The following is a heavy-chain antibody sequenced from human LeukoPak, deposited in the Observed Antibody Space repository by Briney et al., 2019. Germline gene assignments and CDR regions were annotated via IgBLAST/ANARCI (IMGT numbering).Heavy chain of an antibody. D-gene: IGHD3-10*01. V-gene: IGHV4-34*01. CDR2: INHSGST. Sequence: PSETLSLTCTVSGGSISSYYWSWIRQPPGKGLEWIGEINHSGSTNYNPSLKSRVTISVDTSKNQFSLKLSSVTAADTAVYYCARAYYGSGSYYPFDYWGQGTLVTVSS. J-gene: IGHJ4*02. CDR1: GGSISSYY. CDR3: ARAYYGSGSYYPFDY.